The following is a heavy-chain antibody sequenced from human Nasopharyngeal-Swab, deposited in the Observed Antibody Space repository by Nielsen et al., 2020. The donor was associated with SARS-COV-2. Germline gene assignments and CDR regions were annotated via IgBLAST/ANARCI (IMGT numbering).Heavy chain of an antibody. Sequence: SETLSLICTVSGGSISSYYWSWIRQPPGKGLEWIGYIYYSGSTNYNPSLKSRVTISVDTSKNQFSLKLSSVTAADTAVYYCAREGNSGFDYWGQGTLVTVSS. D-gene: IGHD1-26*01. J-gene: IGHJ4*02. CDR1: GGSISSYY. CDR2: IYYSGST. V-gene: IGHV4-59*12. CDR3: AREGNSGFDY.